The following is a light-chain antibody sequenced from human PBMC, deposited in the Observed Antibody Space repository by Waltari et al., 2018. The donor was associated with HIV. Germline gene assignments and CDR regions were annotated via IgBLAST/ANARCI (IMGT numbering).Light chain of an antibody. Sequence: DIKMTHSPSSLSASVGTRVTITCQASQDISNYLNWYQQKPGKAPKLLIYDASNLETGVPSRFSGSGSGTDFTFTISSLQPEDIATYYCQQYDNLPLTFGGGTKVEIK. CDR2: DAS. CDR3: QQYDNLPLT. CDR1: QDISNY. J-gene: IGKJ4*01. V-gene: IGKV1-33*01.